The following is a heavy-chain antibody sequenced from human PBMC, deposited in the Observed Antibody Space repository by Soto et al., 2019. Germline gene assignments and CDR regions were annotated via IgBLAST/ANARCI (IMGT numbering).Heavy chain of an antibody. D-gene: IGHD6-19*01. Sequence: QVQLVESGGGVVQPGRSLRLSCAASGFTFSSYPMHWVRQAPGEGLEWVALISDDGSNKYYADSVKGRFTISRDNSKNTLYLQMNSLRTEDTAVYYCARDRAVGDNDGYFQHWGQGTLVTASS. CDR1: GFTFSSYP. V-gene: IGHV3-30-3*01. CDR2: ISDDGSNK. J-gene: IGHJ1*01. CDR3: ARDRAVGDNDGYFQH.